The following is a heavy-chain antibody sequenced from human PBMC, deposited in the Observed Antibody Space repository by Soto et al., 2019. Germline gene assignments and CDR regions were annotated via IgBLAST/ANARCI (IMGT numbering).Heavy chain of an antibody. CDR1: GYTFTGYY. CDR3: ARVPSTAGSWFDP. CDR2: INPNSGGT. V-gene: IGHV1-2*02. Sequence: ASVKVSCKASGYTFTGYYMHWVRQAPGQGLKWMGWINPNSGGTNYAQKFQGRVTMTRDTSISTAYMELSRLRSDDTAVYYCARVPSTAGSWFDPWGQGTLVTVSS. D-gene: IGHD4-4*01. J-gene: IGHJ5*02.